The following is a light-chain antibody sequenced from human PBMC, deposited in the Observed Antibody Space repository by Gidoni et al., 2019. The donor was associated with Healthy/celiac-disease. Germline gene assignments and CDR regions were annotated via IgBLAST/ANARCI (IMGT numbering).Light chain of an antibody. CDR1: SSDVVGYNY. Sequence: QSALTQPASVSGSPGQSITISCTGTSSDVVGYNYVSWYQQHPGKAPKPMIDEVSNRPSGVSNRFSGSKSGNTASLTISGLQAEDEADYYCSSYTSSSIVVFGGGTKLTVL. CDR3: SSYTSSSIVV. V-gene: IGLV2-14*01. CDR2: EVS. J-gene: IGLJ2*01.